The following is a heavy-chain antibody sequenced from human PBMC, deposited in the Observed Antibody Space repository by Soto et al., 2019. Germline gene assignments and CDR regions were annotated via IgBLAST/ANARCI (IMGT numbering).Heavy chain of an antibody. D-gene: IGHD6-13*01. J-gene: IGHJ6*04. Sequence: LFLTCAGYCGSFSGYYWSWIRQPPGKGLEWIGEINHSGSTNDNPSLKSRVTISVDTSKNQVSLKLSSVTAEDTAVYYCARGRLAAAGTDSYCMGGWDTGTTVTVFS. V-gene: IGHV4-34*01. CDR2: INHSGST. CDR1: CGSFSGYY. CDR3: ARGRLAAAGTDSYCMGG.